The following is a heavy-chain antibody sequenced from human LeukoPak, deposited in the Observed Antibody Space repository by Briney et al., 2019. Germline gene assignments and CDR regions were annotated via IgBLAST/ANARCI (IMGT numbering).Heavy chain of an antibody. D-gene: IGHD2/OR15-2a*01. CDR2: TNSDGKTT. V-gene: IGHV3-74*01. Sequence: GGSLRLSCAASGFTFSSYWMHWVRQAPGKGLVWVSRTNSDGKTTRYADSAKGRFTISRDNAKNTLYLQMNSLRAEDTAVYYCARGIRRLDYWGQGSLVTVSS. CDR1: GFTFSSYW. J-gene: IGHJ4*02. CDR3: ARGIRRLDY.